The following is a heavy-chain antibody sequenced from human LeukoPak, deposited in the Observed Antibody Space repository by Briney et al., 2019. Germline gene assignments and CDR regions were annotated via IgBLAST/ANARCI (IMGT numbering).Heavy chain of an antibody. J-gene: IGHJ6*03. Sequence: SQTLSLTCTVSGGSISSGSYYWSWIRQPAGKGLEWIGRIYTSGSTNYNPSLKSRVTISVDTSKNRFSLKLSSVTAADTAVYYCAREGLDSYGSYYYYYMDVWGKGTTVTVSS. CDR1: GGSISSGSYY. V-gene: IGHV4-61*02. D-gene: IGHD5-18*01. CDR2: IYTSGST. CDR3: AREGLDSYGSYYYYYMDV.